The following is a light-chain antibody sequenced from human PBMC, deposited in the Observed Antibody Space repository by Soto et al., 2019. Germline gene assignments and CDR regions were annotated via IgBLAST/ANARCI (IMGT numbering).Light chain of an antibody. V-gene: IGKV4-1*01. Sequence: DIVMTQSPDSLAVSLGERATINCKSSQSVLYSSNNNNYLAWYQHKPGQPPKLLIYWASTRESGVPDRFSGGGSATDFTLTVSSLQAEDVAVYYCQQYYSNPLAFGQGTKLEIK. J-gene: IGKJ2*01. CDR2: WAS. CDR3: QQYYSNPLA. CDR1: QSVLYSSNNNNY.